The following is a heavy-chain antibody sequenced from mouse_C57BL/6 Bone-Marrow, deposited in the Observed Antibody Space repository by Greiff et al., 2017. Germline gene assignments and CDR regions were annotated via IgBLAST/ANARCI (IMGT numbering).Heavy chain of an antibody. V-gene: IGHV14-4*01. J-gene: IGHJ3*01. CDR3: TKATRCAY. CDR1: GFNIKDDY. CDR2: IDPENGDT. Sequence: EVQLQESGAELVRPGASVKLSCTASGFNIKDDYMHWVKQRPEQGLEWIGWIDPENGDTEYASKFQGKATITADTSSNTAYLQLSSLTSEDTAVYYCTKATRCAYWGQGTLVTVSA.